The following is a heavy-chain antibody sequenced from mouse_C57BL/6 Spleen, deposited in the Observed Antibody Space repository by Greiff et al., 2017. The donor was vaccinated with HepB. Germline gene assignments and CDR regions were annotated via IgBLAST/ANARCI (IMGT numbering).Heavy chain of an antibody. J-gene: IGHJ4*01. D-gene: IGHD2-1*01. Sequence: QVQLQQSGAELARPGASVKMSCKASGYTFTSYTMHWVKQRPGQGLEWIGYINPSSGYTKYNQKFKDKATLTADKSSSTAYMQLSSLTSEDSAVYYCAREAGNYVGAMDYWGQGTSVTVS. CDR2: INPSSGYT. CDR3: AREAGNYVGAMDY. V-gene: IGHV1-4*01. CDR1: GYTFTSYT.